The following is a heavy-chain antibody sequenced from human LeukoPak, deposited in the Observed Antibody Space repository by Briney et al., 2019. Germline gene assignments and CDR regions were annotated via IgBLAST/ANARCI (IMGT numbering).Heavy chain of an antibody. J-gene: IGHJ4*02. Sequence: GGSLRLSCAASGFTFDDYGMSWVRQAPGKGLEWVSGINWNGGCTGYADSVRGRFTISIDNAKNSLYLQMNRLRAEDTALHYCARDEYYYDSSGYSVDYWGQGTLVTVSS. D-gene: IGHD3-22*01. V-gene: IGHV3-20*04. CDR1: GFTFDDYG. CDR2: INWNGGCT. CDR3: ARDEYYYDSSGYSVDY.